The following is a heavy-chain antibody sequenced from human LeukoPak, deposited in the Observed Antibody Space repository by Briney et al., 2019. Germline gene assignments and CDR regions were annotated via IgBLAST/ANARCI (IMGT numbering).Heavy chain of an antibody. V-gene: IGHV1-69*06. CDR2: IIPIFGTA. J-gene: IGHJ4*02. CDR3: ARDKDYYFDY. Sequence: GASVKVSCKASGGTFSSYAISWVRQAPGQGLEWMGGIIPIFGTANHAQKFQGRVTITADKSTSTAYMELSSLRSEDTAVYYCARDKDYYFDYWGQGTLVTVSS. CDR1: GGTFSSYA.